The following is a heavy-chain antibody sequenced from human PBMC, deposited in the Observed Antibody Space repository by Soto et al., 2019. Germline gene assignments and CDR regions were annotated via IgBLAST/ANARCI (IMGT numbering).Heavy chain of an antibody. V-gene: IGHV3-21*01. CDR1: GFTFSSYS. J-gene: IGHJ4*02. CDR3: ARDLVGATI. Sequence: EVQLVESGGGLVKPGGSLRLSCAASGFTFSSYSVNWVRQAPGKGLEWVSSISSSSNYIYYADSMKGRFTISRDNAKNSLYLQMNSLRAEDTAVYYCARDLVGATIWGQGTLVTVSS. D-gene: IGHD1-26*01. CDR2: ISSSSNYI.